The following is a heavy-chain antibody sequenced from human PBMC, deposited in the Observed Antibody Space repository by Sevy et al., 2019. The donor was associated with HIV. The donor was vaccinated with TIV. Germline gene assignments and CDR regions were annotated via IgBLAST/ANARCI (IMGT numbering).Heavy chain of an antibody. CDR2: FFYSGST. Sequence: SQTLSLTCTVSGDSISGYYWSWIRQPPGKGLEWIGYFFYSGSTNYNPSLKSRVTISVDTTRNQVSLKVRSVTAADTAVYYCARGIAAPRGMDVWGQGTTVTVSS. V-gene: IGHV4-59*01. D-gene: IGHD6-13*01. CDR1: GDSISGYY. CDR3: ARGIAAPRGMDV. J-gene: IGHJ6*02.